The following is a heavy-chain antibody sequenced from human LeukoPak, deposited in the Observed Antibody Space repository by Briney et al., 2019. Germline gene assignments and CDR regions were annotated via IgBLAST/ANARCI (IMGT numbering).Heavy chain of an antibody. CDR1: GFTFSSYG. J-gene: IGHJ6*03. CDR2: ISGSGGST. V-gene: IGHV3-23*01. D-gene: IGHD3-22*01. CDR3: AKGGDPDSSGSLPLFYYYMDV. Sequence: GGSLRLSCATSGFTFSSYGMSWVRQAPGKGLEWVSAISGSGGSTYYADSVKGRFTISRDNSKNTLYLQMNSLRAEDTAVYYCAKGGDPDSSGSLPLFYYYMDVWGKGTTVAISS.